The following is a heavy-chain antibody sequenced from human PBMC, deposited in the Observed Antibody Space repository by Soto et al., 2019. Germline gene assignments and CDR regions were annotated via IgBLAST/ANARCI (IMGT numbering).Heavy chain of an antibody. J-gene: IGHJ3*02. V-gene: IGHV4-61*01. CDR2: IYYSGST. CDR3: AASIAAADPDAFDI. Sequence: QVQLQESGPGLVKPSETLSLTCTVSGGSVSSGSYYWSWIRQPPGKGLEWIGYIYYSGSTNYNPSLKSRVTISVDTSKNQFSLKLSSVTAADTAVYYCAASIAAADPDAFDIWGQGTMVTVSS. D-gene: IGHD6-13*01. CDR1: GGSVSSGSYY.